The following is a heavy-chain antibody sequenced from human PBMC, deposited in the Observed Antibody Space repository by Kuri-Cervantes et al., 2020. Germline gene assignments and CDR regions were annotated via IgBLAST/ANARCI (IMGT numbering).Heavy chain of an antibody. D-gene: IGHD4-17*01. Sequence: LRLSCTVSGYSISSGYYWGWIRQPPGKGLEWIGYIYYSGSTYYNPSLKSRVTISVDTSKNQFSLKLSSVTAADTAVYYCARDLSYGDYEPTGDYWGQGTLVTVSS. J-gene: IGHJ4*02. CDR3: ARDLSYGDYEPTGDY. CDR1: GYSISSGYY. V-gene: IGHV4-30-4*08. CDR2: IYYSGST.